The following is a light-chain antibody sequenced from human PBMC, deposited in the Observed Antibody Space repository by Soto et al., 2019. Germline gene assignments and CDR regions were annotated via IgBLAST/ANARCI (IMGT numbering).Light chain of an antibody. J-gene: IGKJ4*01. Sequence: LLTQSPGTLSLSPGERATLSCRASQSVSSDYLAWYQQKPGQAPRLLSYGASSRAAGIPDRFSGSGSGTDFTLTITRLEPEDFAVYYCQQCSGSPLTFGGGTKVDIK. V-gene: IGKV3-20*01. CDR2: GAS. CDR3: QQCSGSPLT. CDR1: QSVSSDY.